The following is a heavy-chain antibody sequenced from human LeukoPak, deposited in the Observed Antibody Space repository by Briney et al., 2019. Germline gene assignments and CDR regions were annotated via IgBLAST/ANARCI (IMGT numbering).Heavy chain of an antibody. Sequence: GGSLRLSCAASGFTFSSYSMNWVRQAPGKGLEWVSSISSSSSYIYYADSVKGRFTISRDNAKNSLYLQMNSLRAEDTAVYYCAKDQRYYYDSSGLDYWGQGTLVTVSS. CDR3: AKDQRYYYDSSGLDY. V-gene: IGHV3-21*01. D-gene: IGHD3-22*01. J-gene: IGHJ4*02. CDR1: GFTFSSYS. CDR2: ISSSSSYI.